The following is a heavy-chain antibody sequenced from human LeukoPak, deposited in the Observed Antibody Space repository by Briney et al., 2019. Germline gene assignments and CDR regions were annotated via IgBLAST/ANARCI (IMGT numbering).Heavy chain of an antibody. CDR3: ARAPATNEWRCMDY. V-gene: IGHV3-7*01. D-gene: IGHD2-8*02. Sequence: GGSLRLSCAVSGFTLSSYLMTWVRQAPGKGLEWVANIKQDGSEKYYVDSVKGRFTISRDNAKNSLYLQMDSLRAEDTAVYYCARAPATNEWRCMDYWGQGTLVTVSS. CDR1: GFTLSSYL. CDR2: IKQDGSEK. J-gene: IGHJ4*02.